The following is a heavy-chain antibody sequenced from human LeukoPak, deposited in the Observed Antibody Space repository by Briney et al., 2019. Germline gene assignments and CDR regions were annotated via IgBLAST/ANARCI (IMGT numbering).Heavy chain of an antibody. D-gene: IGHD6-6*01. CDR3: ARGLAARLDQ. CDR2: ISSSSSYI. J-gene: IGHJ4*02. V-gene: IGHV3-21*01. CDR1: GFTFSSYN. Sequence: GGSLRLSCAASGFTFSSYNLNWVRQAPGKGLEWVSSISSSSSYIYYADSLKGRFTISRDNAKNSLYLQMNSLRAEDTGVYYCARGLAARLDQWGQGTLVTVSS.